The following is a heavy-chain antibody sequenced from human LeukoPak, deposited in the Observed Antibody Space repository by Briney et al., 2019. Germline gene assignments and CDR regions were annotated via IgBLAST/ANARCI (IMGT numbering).Heavy chain of an antibody. J-gene: IGHJ6*02. CDR2: IYYSGST. CDR3: ARDRRYYYGSGSYKLYYYYGMDV. D-gene: IGHD3-10*01. CDR1: GGSISSYY. Sequence: PSETLSLTCTVSGGSISSYYWSWIRQPPGKGLEWIGYIYYSGSTYYNPSLKSRVTISVDTSKNQFSLKLSFVTAADTAVYYCARDRRYYYGSGSYKLYYYYGMDVWGQGTTVTVSS. V-gene: IGHV4-59*12.